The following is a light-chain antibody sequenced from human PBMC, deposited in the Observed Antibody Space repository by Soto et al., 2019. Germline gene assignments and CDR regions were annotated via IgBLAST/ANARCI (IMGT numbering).Light chain of an antibody. V-gene: IGLV2-14*01. CDR3: NSYTSSSTYV. CDR2: EVS. Sequence: QSVLTQPASVSGSPGQSITISCTGTSSDIGGYKYVSWYQQHPGKAPKLVIYEVSNRPPGVSHRFSGSKSGNTASLTISGLQAEDEADYYCNSYTSSSTYVFGTGTKVTVL. CDR1: SSDIGGYKY. J-gene: IGLJ1*01.